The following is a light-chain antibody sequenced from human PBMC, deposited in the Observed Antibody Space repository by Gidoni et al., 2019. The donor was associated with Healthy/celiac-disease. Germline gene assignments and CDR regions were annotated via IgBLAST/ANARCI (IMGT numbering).Light chain of an antibody. CDR3: QQRSNWPPVYT. CDR2: VAS. CDR1: QSVSSY. Sequence: EIVLTQSPATLSLSPGERATLSCRASQSVSSYLAWYQQKPGQAPRLLIYVASNRATGIPARFSGSGSGTDFTLTISSLEPEDFAVYYCQQRSNWPPVYTFGQXTKLEIK. J-gene: IGKJ2*01. V-gene: IGKV3-11*01.